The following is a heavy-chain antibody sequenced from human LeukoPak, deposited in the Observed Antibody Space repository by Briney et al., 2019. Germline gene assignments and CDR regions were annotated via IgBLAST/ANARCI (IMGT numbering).Heavy chain of an antibody. CDR1: GGTFSSYA. Sequence: SVKVSCKASGGTFSSYAISWVRQAPGQGLEWMGRIIPIFGIANYAQKFQGRVTITADKSASTAYMELSSLRSEDTAVYYCERESRSGYDWDYWGQGTLVTVSS. CDR2: IIPIFGIA. V-gene: IGHV1-69*04. CDR3: ERESRSGYDWDY. D-gene: IGHD5-12*01. J-gene: IGHJ4*02.